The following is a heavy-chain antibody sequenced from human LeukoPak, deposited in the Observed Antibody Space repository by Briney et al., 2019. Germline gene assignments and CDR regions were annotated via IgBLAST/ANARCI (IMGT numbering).Heavy chain of an antibody. V-gene: IGHV3-21*04. CDR2: ISSSSSYI. Sequence: GGSLRLSCAASGFTFSSYSMNWVRQAPGKGLEWVSSISSSSSYIYYADSVKGRFTISRDNAKNSLYLQMNSLRAEDTALYYCAATGEYGDPAEYFQHWGQGTLVTVSS. CDR3: AATGEYGDPAEYFQH. J-gene: IGHJ1*01. CDR1: GFTFSSYS. D-gene: IGHD4-17*01.